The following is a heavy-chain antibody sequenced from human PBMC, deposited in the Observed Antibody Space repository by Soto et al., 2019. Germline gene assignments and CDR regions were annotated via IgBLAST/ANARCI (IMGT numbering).Heavy chain of an antibody. CDR1: GRSIGISSYS. Sequence: SDTLSPTRNNSGRSIGISSYSCASIQKPPRKGLERIGHLFYSGSTYYTPSLKSRVTISVDTSKNQFSLKLSSVTAADTAVYYCARSYSATFGLWGYYYYGMDVWGQGTTVTVSS. CDR3: ARSYSATFGLWGYYYYGMDV. J-gene: IGHJ6*02. CDR2: LFYSGST. D-gene: IGHD2-21*01. V-gene: IGHV4-39*01.